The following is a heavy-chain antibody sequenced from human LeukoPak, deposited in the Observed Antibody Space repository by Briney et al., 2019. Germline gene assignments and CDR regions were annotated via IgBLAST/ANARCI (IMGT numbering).Heavy chain of an antibody. CDR2: INWNGGST. D-gene: IGHD4-23*01. CDR3: ARVGPTTVVTYFDY. CDR1: GFTFDDYG. V-gene: IGHV3-20*04. Sequence: GGSLRLSCAASGFTFDDYGMSWVRQAPGKGLEWVSGINWNGGSTGYADSVKGRFTISRDNAKNSLYLQMNSLRAEDTAVYYCARVGPTTVVTYFDYWGQGTLVTVSS. J-gene: IGHJ4*02.